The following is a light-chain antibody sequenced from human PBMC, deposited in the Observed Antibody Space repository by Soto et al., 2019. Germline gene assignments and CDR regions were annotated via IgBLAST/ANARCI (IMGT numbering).Light chain of an antibody. CDR2: DVS. J-gene: IGLJ2*01. Sequence: QSALTQPASVSGSPGQSITISCTGTSSDVGAYYYVSWYQHHPGKAPKLIIYDVSNRPSGVSSRLSGSKSGNTASLTISGLQAEDEADYYCSSFTGSSTLVFGGGTQLTAL. V-gene: IGLV2-14*03. CDR1: SSDVGAYYY. CDR3: SSFTGSSTLV.